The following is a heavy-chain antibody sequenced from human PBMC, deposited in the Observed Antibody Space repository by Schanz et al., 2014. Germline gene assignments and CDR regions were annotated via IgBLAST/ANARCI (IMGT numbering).Heavy chain of an antibody. Sequence: QVQPVESGGGVVQPGRSLRLSCAASGITLSGYGLHWVRQAPGKGLEWVGFISFDGRNTGYAHSVKGRFTISRDNAKKSLYLRMNSLRAEDTAVYYCARDAVTSVLTPGFYYWGQGTLVTVSS. CDR2: ISFDGRNT. CDR3: ARDAVTSVLTPGFYY. CDR1: GITLSGYG. V-gene: IGHV3-30*03. J-gene: IGHJ4*02. D-gene: IGHD4-17*01.